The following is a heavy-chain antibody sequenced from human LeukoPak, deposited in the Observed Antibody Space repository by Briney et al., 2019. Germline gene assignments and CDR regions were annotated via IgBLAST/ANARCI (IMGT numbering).Heavy chain of an antibody. Sequence: ASVKVSCKASGYTFTTYAMNRVRQAPGQGLEWMGIINPSGGSTSYAQKFQGRVTMTRDTSTSTVYMELSSLRSEDTAVYYCARDYRGSYPRSFDYWGQGTLVTVSS. D-gene: IGHD1-26*01. V-gene: IGHV1-46*01. CDR1: GYTFTTYA. CDR2: INPSGGST. CDR3: ARDYRGSYPRSFDY. J-gene: IGHJ4*02.